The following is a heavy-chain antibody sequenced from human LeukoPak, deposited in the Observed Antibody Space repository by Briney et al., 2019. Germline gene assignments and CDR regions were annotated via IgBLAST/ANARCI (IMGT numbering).Heavy chain of an antibody. CDR1: GGSISSGNNY. Sequence: SETLSLTCTVSGGSISSGNNYWAWIRQPAGRALEWIGRIYSTGSTAYNPSFTSRVTISMDTSMNQVSLTLTSVTAADTAVYYCARFNLEQQLGYYFDYWGQGTLVTVSS. CDR2: IYSTGST. D-gene: IGHD6-13*01. CDR3: ARFNLEQQLGYYFDY. V-gene: IGHV4-61*02. J-gene: IGHJ4*02.